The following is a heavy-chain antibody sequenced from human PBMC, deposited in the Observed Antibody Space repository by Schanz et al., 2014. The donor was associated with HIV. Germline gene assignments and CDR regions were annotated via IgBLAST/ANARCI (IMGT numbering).Heavy chain of an antibody. Sequence: QVQLVESGGGVVQPGRSLRLSCAASGFTFSSYGMHWVRQAPGKGLEWVAVIWNDGSNKYYADSVKGRFTISRDNSKNTLYLQMNSLRGEDTALYYCAKDAARIYYDILTGPFDSWGQGTLVTVSS. D-gene: IGHD3-9*01. J-gene: IGHJ4*02. V-gene: IGHV3-33*06. CDR1: GFTFSSYG. CDR3: AKDAARIYYDILTGPFDS. CDR2: IWNDGSNK.